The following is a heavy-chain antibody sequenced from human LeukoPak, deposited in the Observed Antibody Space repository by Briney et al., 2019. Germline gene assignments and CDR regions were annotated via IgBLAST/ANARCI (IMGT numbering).Heavy chain of an antibody. J-gene: IGHJ4*02. D-gene: IGHD3-10*01. Sequence: GRSLRLSCAASGFSFSSYAMHWVRQAPGKGLEYVSAISSNGGSTYYADSVKGRFTISRDNSKNTLYLQMSSLRAEDTAVYYCVKGRGSGSYPYYFDYWGQGTLVTVSS. CDR3: VKGRGSGSYPYYFDY. V-gene: IGHV3-64D*06. CDR1: GFSFSSYA. CDR2: ISSNGGST.